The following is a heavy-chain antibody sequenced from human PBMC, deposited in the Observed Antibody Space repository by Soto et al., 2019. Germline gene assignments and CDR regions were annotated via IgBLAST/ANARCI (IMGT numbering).Heavy chain of an antibody. CDR3: ARDLEFRDGNISHLDY. V-gene: IGHV1-69*01. D-gene: IGHD3-10*01. CDR1: GGTFSSHV. J-gene: IGHJ4*02. CDR2: IMPIIGTA. Sequence: QVQLVQSGAEVKKPGSSVKVSCKASGGTFSSHVFNWVRQAPGQGLEWMGGIMPIIGTAKYAQKFQGRVTIPADESTSTAYMELSSLRSEDTAVYYCARDLEFRDGNISHLDYWGQGTLVTVSS.